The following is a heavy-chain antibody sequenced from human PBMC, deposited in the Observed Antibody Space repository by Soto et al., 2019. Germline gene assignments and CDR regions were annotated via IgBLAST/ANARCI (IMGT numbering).Heavy chain of an antibody. CDR2: IIPIFDTA. CDR1: GGTFSIYA. J-gene: IGHJ6*02. CDR3: AKDSFFWGSGWDLNGMDV. D-gene: IGHD6-19*01. Sequence: SVKVSCKASGGTFSIYAISWVRQAPGQGLEWMGGIIPIFDTADSVKGRFTISRDNSKNTLYLQMNSLRAEDTAVYYCAKDSFFWGSGWDLNGMDVWGQGTTVTVS. V-gene: IGHV1-69*05.